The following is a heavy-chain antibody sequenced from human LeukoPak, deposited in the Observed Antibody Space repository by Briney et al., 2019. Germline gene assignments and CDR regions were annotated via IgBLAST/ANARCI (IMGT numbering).Heavy chain of an antibody. Sequence: GGSLRLSCAASGFTFSSYAMSWVRQAPGKGLEWVSAIRGSGGSTYYADSVKGRFTISRDNSKNTLYLQMNSLRAEDTAVYYCASHPGIAAAGFNYWGQGTLVTVSS. CDR1: GFTFSSYA. D-gene: IGHD6-13*01. V-gene: IGHV3-23*01. J-gene: IGHJ4*02. CDR2: IRGSGGST. CDR3: ASHPGIAAAGFNY.